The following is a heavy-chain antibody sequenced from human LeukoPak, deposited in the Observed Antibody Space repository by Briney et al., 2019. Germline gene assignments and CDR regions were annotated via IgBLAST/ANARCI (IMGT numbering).Heavy chain of an antibody. V-gene: IGHV4-39*07. J-gene: IGHJ4*02. CDR3: ARDYQGGYGDKTVDY. CDR2: IYYSGST. D-gene: IGHD5-18*01. CDR1: GGSISDISYY. Sequence: SETLSLTCTVSGGSISDISYYWGWIRQPPGKGLEWIGSIYYSGSTYYNPSLKSRVTISVDTSKNQFSLKLSSVTAADTAVYYCARDYQGGYGDKTVDYWGQGTLVTVSS.